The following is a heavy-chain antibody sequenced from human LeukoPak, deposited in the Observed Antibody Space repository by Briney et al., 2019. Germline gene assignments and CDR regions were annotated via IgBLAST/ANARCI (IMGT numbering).Heavy chain of an antibody. CDR3: ARGRPEEDIVATIRGQYYFDY. CDR1: GGSISSGGYY. J-gene: IGHJ4*02. D-gene: IGHD5-12*01. Sequence: RASQTLSLTCTVSGGSISSGGYYWSWIRQHPGKGQEWIGYIYYSGSTYYNPSLKSRVTISVDTSKNQFSLKLSSVTAADTAVYYCARGRPEEDIVATIRGQYYFDYWGQGTLVTVSS. V-gene: IGHV4-31*03. CDR2: IYYSGST.